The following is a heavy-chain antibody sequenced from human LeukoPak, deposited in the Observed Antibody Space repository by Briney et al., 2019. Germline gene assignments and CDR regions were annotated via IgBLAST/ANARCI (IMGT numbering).Heavy chain of an antibody. D-gene: IGHD6-19*01. Sequence: GGSLRLSCAASGFTFSSYAMSWVHQAPGKGLEWVSAISGSGGSTYYADSVKGRFTISRDNSKNTLYLQMNSLRAEDTAVYYCAKGGSGWYLGFDYWGQGTLVTVSS. CDR1: GFTFSSYA. V-gene: IGHV3-23*01. CDR3: AKGGSGWYLGFDY. CDR2: ISGSGGST. J-gene: IGHJ4*02.